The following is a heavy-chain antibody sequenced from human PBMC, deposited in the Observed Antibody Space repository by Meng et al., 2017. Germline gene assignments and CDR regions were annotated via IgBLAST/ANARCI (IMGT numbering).Heavy chain of an antibody. CDR2: IYHSGST. V-gene: IGHV4-4*02. D-gene: IGHD2-15*01. CDR3: ARWSIYCSGGSCYSFDY. Sequence: VPPQESGPGLVKPSGTLFLRCAVSGGSISSSNWWSWVRQPPGKGLEWSGEIYHSGSTNYNPSLKSRVTISVDKSKNQFSLKLSSVTAADTAVYYCARWSIYCSGGSCYSFDYWGQGTLVTVSS. J-gene: IGHJ4*02. CDR1: GGSISSSNW.